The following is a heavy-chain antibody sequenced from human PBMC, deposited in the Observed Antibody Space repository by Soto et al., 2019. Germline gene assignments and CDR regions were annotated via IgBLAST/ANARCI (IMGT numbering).Heavy chain of an antibody. J-gene: IGHJ1*01. D-gene: IGHD3-16*01. CDR3: ARWGTTGGLHV. CDR2: TSYDGSDK. Sequence: QVQLVESGGGVVQPGTSLRVSCVGSGFTFRSYVIHWVRQAPGKGLEWVALTSYDGSDKYYGDSVRGRFTISRDNSRNTVDLQMDSLRLEDTSIYYCARWGTTGGLHVWGQGTLVCVSS. V-gene: IGHV3-30*19. CDR1: GFTFRSYV.